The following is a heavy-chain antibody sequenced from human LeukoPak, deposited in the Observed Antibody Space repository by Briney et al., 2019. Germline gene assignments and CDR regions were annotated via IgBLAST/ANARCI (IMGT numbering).Heavy chain of an antibody. J-gene: IGHJ4*02. Sequence: ASVKVSCKASGYSFTGYYMHWVRQAPGQGLEWMGWINPNSGDTNYAQKFQGRVTMTRDTSISTAYMELNRLRSDDTAVYYCARDPGTTESSPPDYWGQGTLVTVSS. D-gene: IGHD4-17*01. CDR2: INPNSGDT. CDR1: GYSFTGYY. V-gene: IGHV1-2*02. CDR3: ARDPGTTESSPPDY.